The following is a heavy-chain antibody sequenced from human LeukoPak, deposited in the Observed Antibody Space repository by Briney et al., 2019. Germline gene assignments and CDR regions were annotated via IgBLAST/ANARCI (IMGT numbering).Heavy chain of an antibody. CDR1: GFTFSDHY. CDR2: IKNKANSYTT. Sequence: QPGGSLRLSCAASGFTFSDHYMDWVRQAPGKGLEWVGRIKNKANSYTTEYAASVKGRFTVSRDDSKNALYLQMNSLRVEDTAVYYCAKEHGDRGYYYYGMNVWGQGTTVTVSS. CDR3: AKEHGDRGYYYYGMNV. J-gene: IGHJ6*02. V-gene: IGHV3-72*01. D-gene: IGHD4-17*01.